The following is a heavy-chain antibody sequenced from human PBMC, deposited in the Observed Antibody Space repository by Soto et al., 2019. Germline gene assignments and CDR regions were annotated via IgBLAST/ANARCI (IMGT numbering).Heavy chain of an antibody. J-gene: IGHJ4*02. Sequence: SETLSLTCTVSGGSVSSTSYYWGWIRQPPGKGLEWIGSIYYSGSTYYNPSLKSRVTISVDTSKNQFSLKLSSVTAADTAVYYCASLKSHYDILTGYYAYYFDYWGQGTLVTVSS. CDR2: IYYSGST. CDR3: ASLKSHYDILTGYYAYYFDY. V-gene: IGHV4-39*01. D-gene: IGHD3-9*01. CDR1: GGSVSSTSYY.